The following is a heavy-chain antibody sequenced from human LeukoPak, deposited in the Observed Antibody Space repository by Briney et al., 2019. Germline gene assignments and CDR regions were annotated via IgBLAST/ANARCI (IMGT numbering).Heavy chain of an antibody. CDR2: INTNTGNP. V-gene: IGHV7-4-1*02. Sequence: ASVKLSCKASGDIFTAFAINWVRQAPGQGLEWRGLINTNTGNPTYAQGFTGRFVFSLDTSVSTAYLQISSLQADDTAVYYCAREGWFDPWGPGTLVTVSS. CDR1: GDIFTAFA. J-gene: IGHJ5*02. CDR3: AREGWFDP.